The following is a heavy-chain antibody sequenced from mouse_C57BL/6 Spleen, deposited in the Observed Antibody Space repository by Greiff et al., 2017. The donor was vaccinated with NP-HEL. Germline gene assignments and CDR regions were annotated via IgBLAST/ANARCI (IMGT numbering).Heavy chain of an antibody. J-gene: IGHJ2*01. CDR1: GYTFTSYW. V-gene: IGHV1-55*01. CDR2: IYPGSGST. D-gene: IGHD1-1*01. CDR3: ARGGYYGRSLDY. Sequence: QVQLKQPGAELVKPGASVKMSCKASGYTFTSYWITWVKQRPGQGLEWIGDIYPGSGSTNYNEKFKSKATLTVDTSSSTAYMQLSSLTSEDSAVYYCARGGYYGRSLDYWGQGTTLTVSS.